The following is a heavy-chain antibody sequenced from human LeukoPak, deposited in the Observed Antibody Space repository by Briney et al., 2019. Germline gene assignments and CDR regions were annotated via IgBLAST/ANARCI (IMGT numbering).Heavy chain of an antibody. Sequence: PGGSLRLSCAASGFTFSNAWMSWVRQPPGKGLEWIGSIYYSGSTYYNPSLKSRVTISVDTSKNQFSLKLSSVTAADTAVYYCAMGTRWEPEYFQHWGQGTLVTVSS. J-gene: IGHJ1*01. V-gene: IGHV4-38-2*01. CDR2: IYYSGST. D-gene: IGHD4-23*01. CDR3: AMGTRWEPEYFQH. CDR1: GFTFSNAW.